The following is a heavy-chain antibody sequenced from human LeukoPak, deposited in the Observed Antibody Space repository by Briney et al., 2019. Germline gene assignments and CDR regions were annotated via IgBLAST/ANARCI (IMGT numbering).Heavy chain of an antibody. Sequence: GGSLRLSCAASGFTFSSYAMSWVRQAPGKGLEWVSAISGSGGSTYYADSVKGRFTISRDNSKNTLYLQMNSLRAEDTAVYYCTTNYYGSGSYSSEAFDVWGQGTMVTVSS. J-gene: IGHJ3*01. CDR2: ISGSGGST. V-gene: IGHV3-23*01. CDR3: TTNYYGSGSYSSEAFDV. CDR1: GFTFSSYA. D-gene: IGHD3-10*01.